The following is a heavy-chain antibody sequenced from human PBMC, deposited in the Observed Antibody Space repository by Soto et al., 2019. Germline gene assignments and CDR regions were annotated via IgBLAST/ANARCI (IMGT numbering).Heavy chain of an antibody. J-gene: IGHJ4*02. CDR3: ARDLGYSSAGTLDY. CDR2: IYSGGST. Sequence: GGSLRLSCAASGFTVSSNYMSWVRQAPGKGLEWVSVIYSGGSTYYADSVKGRFTISRDNSKNTLYLQMNSLRAEDTAVYYCARDLGYSSAGTLDYWGQGTLVTVSS. CDR1: GFTVSSNY. D-gene: IGHD5-18*01. V-gene: IGHV3-53*01.